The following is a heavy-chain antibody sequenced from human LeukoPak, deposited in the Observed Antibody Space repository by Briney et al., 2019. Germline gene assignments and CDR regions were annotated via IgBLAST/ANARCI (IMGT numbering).Heavy chain of an antibody. CDR1: GFTFSSYS. CDR2: ISSSSSYI. Sequence: GGSLRLSCAASGFTFSSYSMNWVRQAPGKGLEWVSSISSSSSYIYYADSVKGRFTISRDNAKSSLYLQMNSLRAEDTAVYYCARVRGGYCSSTSCYAPLGYMDVWGKGTTVTVSS. CDR3: ARVRGGYCSSTSCYAPLGYMDV. J-gene: IGHJ6*03. D-gene: IGHD2-2*01. V-gene: IGHV3-21*01.